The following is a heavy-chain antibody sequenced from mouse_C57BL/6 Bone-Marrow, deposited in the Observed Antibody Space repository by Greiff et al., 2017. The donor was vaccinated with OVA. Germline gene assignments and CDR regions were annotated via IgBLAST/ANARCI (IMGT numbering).Heavy chain of an antibody. Sequence: VQLQQSGAELVRPGASVTLSCKASGYTFTDYEMHWVKQTPVPGLEWIGAIDPETGGTAYNQQFKGRAILTADKSSSTPYLQLRSLTSEDSAVYYCTDYYYGSSHWYFDVWGTGTTVTVSS. CDR2: IDPETGGT. CDR1: GYTFTDYE. CDR3: TDYYYGSSHWYFDV. D-gene: IGHD1-1*01. J-gene: IGHJ1*03. V-gene: IGHV1-15*01.